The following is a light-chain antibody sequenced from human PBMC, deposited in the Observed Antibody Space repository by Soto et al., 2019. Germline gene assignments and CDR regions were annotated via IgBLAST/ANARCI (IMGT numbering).Light chain of an antibody. J-gene: IGKJ2*01. CDR3: QQYNNWPAP. CDR2: GAI. CDR1: QNIRSN. V-gene: IGKV3-15*01. Sequence: ETVMTQSPATLPVSPGERATLSCRASQNIRSNLAWYQQKPGQAPRLLISGAITRATGIPARFRGSGSGTEFTLTISSLQSEDVAVYYCQQYNNWPAPFGQGTKLEIK.